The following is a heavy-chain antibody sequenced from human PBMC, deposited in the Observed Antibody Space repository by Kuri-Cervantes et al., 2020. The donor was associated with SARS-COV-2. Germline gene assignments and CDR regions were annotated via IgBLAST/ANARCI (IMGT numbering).Heavy chain of an antibody. V-gene: IGHV1-18*04. CDR3: ARDARSDSNYSWFDP. CDR1: GYTFTSYY. CDR2: ISANTGKT. J-gene: IGHJ5*02. D-gene: IGHD4-11*01. Sequence: ASVKVSCKASGYTFTSYYMHWVRQAPGQGLEWVGWISANTGKTDYAPKFQGRVTMTRDTSARTAYMDLRSLRSDDTAVYYCARDARSDSNYSWFDPWGQGTLVTVSS.